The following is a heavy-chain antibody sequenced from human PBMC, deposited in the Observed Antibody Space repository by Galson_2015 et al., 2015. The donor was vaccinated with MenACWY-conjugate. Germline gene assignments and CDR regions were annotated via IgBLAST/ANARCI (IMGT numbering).Heavy chain of an antibody. V-gene: IGHV3-30*04. J-gene: IGHJ4*02. CDR3: ARDQQGYNSSLFRSFDY. Sequence: SLRLSCAASGFTISRHAMHWIRQAPGKGLEWVAVTSYDGSQKYYADSVKGRFSISRDNSKNTLYLQMNSLRDEDTAVYFCARDQQGYNSSLFRSFDYWGQGTLVTVSS. CDR2: TSYDGSQK. CDR1: GFTISRHA. D-gene: IGHD6-13*01.